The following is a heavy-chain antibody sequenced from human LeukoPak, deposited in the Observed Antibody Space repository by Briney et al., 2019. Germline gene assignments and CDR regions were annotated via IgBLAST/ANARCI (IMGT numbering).Heavy chain of an antibody. D-gene: IGHD4-11*01. Sequence: GESLKISCKGSGYSFTNYWIGWVRQMPGKGLEWMGRIDPSDSYTNYSPSFQGHVTISADKSISTAYLQWSSLKASDTAMYYCARVIMGTTYGMDVWGKGTTVTVSS. J-gene: IGHJ6*04. V-gene: IGHV5-10-1*01. CDR1: GYSFTNYW. CDR2: IDPSDSYT. CDR3: ARVIMGTTYGMDV.